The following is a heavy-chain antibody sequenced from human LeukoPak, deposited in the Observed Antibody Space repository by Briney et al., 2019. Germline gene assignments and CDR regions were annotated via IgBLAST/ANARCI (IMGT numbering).Heavy chain of an antibody. CDR1: GFTFSDHY. V-gene: IGHV3-72*01. Sequence: GGSLRLSCAASGFTFSDHYMDWVRQAPGKGLEWVVRIRNKANSYTTEYAASVKGRFTISRDDSKNSLYLQMNSLKTEDTAVYYCARSSANWPFDYWGQGTLVTVSS. D-gene: IGHD1-1*01. CDR3: ARSSANWPFDY. CDR2: IRNKANSYTT. J-gene: IGHJ4*02.